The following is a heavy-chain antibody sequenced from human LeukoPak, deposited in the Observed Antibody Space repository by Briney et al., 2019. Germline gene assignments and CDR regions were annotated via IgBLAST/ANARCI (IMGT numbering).Heavy chain of an antibody. D-gene: IGHD3-3*01. J-gene: IGHJ3*02. CDR2: IYYSGST. CDR1: GGSISSYY. CDR3: ARVRFLEWLLEAFDI. V-gene: IGHV4-59*01. Sequence: SETLSLTCTVSGGSISSYYWSWIRQPPGKGLEWIGYIYYSGSTNYNPSLKSRVTISVGTSKNQFSLKLSSVTAADTAVYYCARVRFLEWLLEAFDIWGQGTMVTVSS.